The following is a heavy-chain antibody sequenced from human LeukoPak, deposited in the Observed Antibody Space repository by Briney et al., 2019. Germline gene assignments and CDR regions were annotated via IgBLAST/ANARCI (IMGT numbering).Heavy chain of an antibody. CDR3: ASGGGYCSSTSCYVSDY. J-gene: IGHJ4*02. CDR1: GFTSSSYA. D-gene: IGHD2-2*01. Sequence: PGGSLRLSCAASGFTSSSYAMHWVRQAPGKGLGWVAVISYDGINKYYADSVKGRFTISRDNSKNTLYLQMNSLRAEDTAVYYCASGGGYCSSTSCYVSDYWGQGTLVTVSS. V-gene: IGHV3-30-3*01. CDR2: ISYDGINK.